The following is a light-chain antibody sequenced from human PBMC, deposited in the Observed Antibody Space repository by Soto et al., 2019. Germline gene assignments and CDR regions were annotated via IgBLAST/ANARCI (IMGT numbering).Light chain of an antibody. CDR1: SSDVGGYNY. CDR3: SSYTSSSTLV. Sequence: QSVLTQPASVSGSPGQSITISCTGTSSDVGGYNYVSWSQQHPGKAPKLMIYEVNNRPSGVSNRFSGSKSGNTASLTISGLQAEDEADYYCSSYTSSSTLVFGGGTKLTVL. V-gene: IGLV2-14*01. J-gene: IGLJ3*02. CDR2: EVN.